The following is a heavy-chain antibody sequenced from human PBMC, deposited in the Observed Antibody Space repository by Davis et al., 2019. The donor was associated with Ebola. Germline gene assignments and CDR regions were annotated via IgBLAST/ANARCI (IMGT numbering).Heavy chain of an antibody. J-gene: IGHJ6*02. V-gene: IGHV3-30*03. D-gene: IGHD3-10*01. Sequence: GESLKISCAASGFTFSSYGMHWVRQAPGKGLEWVAVISYDGSNTYYADSVKGRFTISRDNSKNTLYLQMNSLRADDTAVYYCAREGSMVRGVMDYYYGMDVWGQGTTVTVSS. CDR3: AREGSMVRGVMDYYYGMDV. CDR1: GFTFSSYG. CDR2: ISYDGSNT.